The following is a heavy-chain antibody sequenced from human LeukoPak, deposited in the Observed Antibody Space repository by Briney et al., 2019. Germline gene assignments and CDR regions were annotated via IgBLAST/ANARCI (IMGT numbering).Heavy chain of an antibody. V-gene: IGHV3-23*01. J-gene: IGHJ4*02. CDR3: AREKGDRPDY. D-gene: IGHD3-16*01. CDR1: GFSFLAYS. CDR2: ISGVGNRA. Sequence: PGGSLRLSCTASGFSFLAYSMGWVRHSPVKGLEWVAVISGVGNRAYYADSVKGRFTISRDNSENTLYLQMNSLRAKDTAVYYCAREKGDRPDYWGQGTLVTVSS.